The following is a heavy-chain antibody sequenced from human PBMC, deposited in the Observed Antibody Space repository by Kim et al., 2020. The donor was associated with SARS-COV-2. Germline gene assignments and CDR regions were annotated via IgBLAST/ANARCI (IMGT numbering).Heavy chain of an antibody. D-gene: IGHD5-12*01. Sequence: YYADSGKGRFTHSRDNAKNTLYLQMNSLRAEDTAVYYCAKSASGYDLNDYWGQGTLVTVSS. CDR3: AKSASGYDLNDY. V-gene: IGHV3-23*01. J-gene: IGHJ4*02.